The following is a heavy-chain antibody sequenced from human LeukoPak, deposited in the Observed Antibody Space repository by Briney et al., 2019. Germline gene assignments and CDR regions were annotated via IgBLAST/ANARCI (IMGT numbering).Heavy chain of an antibody. V-gene: IGHV4-34*01. J-gene: IGHJ4*02. CDR3: ARMSTNHYDILTGYYIDTGVGTFDY. D-gene: IGHD3-9*01. CDR1: GGSFSGYY. CDR2: INHSGST. Sequence: SETLSLTCAVYGGSFSGYYWSWIRQPPGKGLEWIGEINHSGSTNYNPSLKSRVTISVDTSKNQFSLKLSSVTAADTAVYYCARMSTNHYDILTGYYIDTGVGTFDYWGQGILVTVSS.